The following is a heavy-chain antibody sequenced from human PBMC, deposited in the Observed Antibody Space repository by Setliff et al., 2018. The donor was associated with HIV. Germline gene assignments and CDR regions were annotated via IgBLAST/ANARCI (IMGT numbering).Heavy chain of an antibody. D-gene: IGHD1-26*01. CDR1: GYSFDSYW. J-gene: IGHJ4*02. V-gene: IGHV5-51*01. Sequence: GESLKISCTASGYSFDSYWIGWVRQVPGEGLEWLGIVYPLDSDTKYSPPLRGPFTISADKSTNTAFLQWSSLRASDSAIYYCARHRVGVTPSSEYYFDFWGQGTQVTVSS. CDR3: ARHRVGVTPSSEYYFDF. CDR2: VYPLDSDT.